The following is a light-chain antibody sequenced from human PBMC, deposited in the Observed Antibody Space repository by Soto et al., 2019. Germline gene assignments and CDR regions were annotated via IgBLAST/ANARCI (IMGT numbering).Light chain of an antibody. V-gene: IGKV2-30*02. J-gene: IGKJ1*01. CDR1: QSLIHSDGSTY. CDR2: EVS. CDR3: MQGTHWPWT. Sequence: DVVMTQSPLSLPVTLGQPASIFCRSSQSLIHSDGSTYLSWFQQRPGQSPRRLIYEVSDRDSGVPDRFSGSGSGTDFTLKISRVEAEDVGVYYCMQGTHWPWTFGQGTEVEIK.